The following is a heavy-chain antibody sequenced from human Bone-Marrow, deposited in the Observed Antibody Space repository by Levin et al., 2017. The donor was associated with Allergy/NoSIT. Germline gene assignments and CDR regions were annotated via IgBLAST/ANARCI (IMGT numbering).Heavy chain of an antibody. V-gene: IGHV1-69*06. CDR1: GGTFSSYA. CDR3: AGGIAAAGTLDY. D-gene: IGHD6-13*01. CDR2: IIPIFGTA. Sequence: ASVKVSCKASGGTFSSYAISWVRQAPGQGLEWMGGIIPIFGTANYAQKFQGRVTITADKSTSTAYMELSSLRSEDTAVYYCAGGIAAAGTLDYWGQGTLVTVSS. J-gene: IGHJ4*02.